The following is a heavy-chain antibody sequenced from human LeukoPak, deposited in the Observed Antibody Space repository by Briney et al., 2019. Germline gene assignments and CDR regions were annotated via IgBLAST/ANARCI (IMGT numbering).Heavy chain of an antibody. CDR1: GSTSGNYG. J-gene: IGHJ4*02. V-gene: IGHV3-30*02. CDR2: IRYDGNNK. Sequence: GGPRSLPCAASGSTSGNYGRPWAPRPQGRGREWVAFIRYDGNNKLYADSVKGRFTISRDNSKNTLYLHINSLRAEDTAVYYCAKDNPLDYWGQGTLVIVSS. CDR3: AKDNPLDY. D-gene: IGHD1-14*01.